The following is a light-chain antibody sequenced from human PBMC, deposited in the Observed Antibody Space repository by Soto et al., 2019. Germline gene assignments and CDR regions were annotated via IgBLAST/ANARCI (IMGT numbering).Light chain of an antibody. CDR2: AAS. CDR3: QQSYSTPSIT. V-gene: IGKV1-39*01. Sequence: DLQMTQSPSSLSASVGDRVTITCRASQSISSYLNWFQQKPGKAPKLLIYAASSLQSGVPSRFSGIGSGTDFTLTISSLQPEDFATYYCQQSYSTPSITFGQGTRLEIK. CDR1: QSISSY. J-gene: IGKJ5*01.